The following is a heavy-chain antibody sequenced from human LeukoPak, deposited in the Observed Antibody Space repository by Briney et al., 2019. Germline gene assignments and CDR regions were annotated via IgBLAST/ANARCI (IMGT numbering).Heavy chain of an antibody. CDR2: ISAYNGNT. CDR1: GYTFTSYG. D-gene: IGHD3-22*01. CDR3: ARDYDSYYYDSSGYHY. Sequence: ASVKVSCKASGYTFTSYGISWVRQAPGQGLEWMGWISAYNGNTNYAQKLQGRVTMTTDTSTSTAYMELRSLRSDDTAVYYCARDYDSYYYDSSGYHYWGQGTLVTVSS. V-gene: IGHV1-18*01. J-gene: IGHJ4*02.